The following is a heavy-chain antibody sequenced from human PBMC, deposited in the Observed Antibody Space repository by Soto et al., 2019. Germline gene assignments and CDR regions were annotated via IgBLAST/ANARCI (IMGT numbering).Heavy chain of an antibody. D-gene: IGHD6-13*01. CDR3: ARQLHSRNPHYYYGMDV. J-gene: IGHJ6*02. Sequence: PGGSLRLSCAASGFTFSSYAMSWVRQAPGKGLEWVAVISGDGGNKYYADSVKGRFTISRDNSKNTLYLQMNSLRAEDTAVYYCARQLHSRNPHYYYGMDVWSQGTTVTVSS. CDR1: GFTFSSYA. CDR2: ISGDGGNK. V-gene: IGHV3-23*01.